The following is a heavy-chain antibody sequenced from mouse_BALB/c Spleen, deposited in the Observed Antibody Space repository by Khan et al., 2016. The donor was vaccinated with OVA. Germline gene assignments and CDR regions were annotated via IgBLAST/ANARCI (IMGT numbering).Heavy chain of an antibody. J-gene: IGHJ3*01. Sequence: VKLEESGPGLVQPSQSLSITCTVSGFSLTTYGVHWVRQSPGKGLEWLGVIWSGGSTDYNAAFKSRLSISKDNSKSQVFFKMNSLQANDTAIYYCAISYDYDEGIAYWGQGTLVTVSA. CDR3: AISYDYDEGIAY. CDR2: IWSGGST. CDR1: GFSLTTYG. V-gene: IGHV2-2*02. D-gene: IGHD2-4*01.